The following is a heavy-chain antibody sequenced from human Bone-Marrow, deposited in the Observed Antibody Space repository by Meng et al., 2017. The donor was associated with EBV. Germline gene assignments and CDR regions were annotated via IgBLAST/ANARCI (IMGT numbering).Heavy chain of an antibody. CDR3: ARESLTGGTEGFDY. J-gene: IGHJ4*02. CDR1: GGSISSSSYY. Sequence: LSQQGSGPCRVNPSGPLPLTCTFSGGSISSSSYYWGWIRQPPGKGLEWIGSIYYSGSTYYNPSLKSRVTISVDTSKNQFSLKLSSVTAADTAVYYCARESLTGGTEGFDYWGQGTLVTVSS. V-gene: IGHV4-39*02. CDR2: IYYSGST. D-gene: IGHD7-27*01.